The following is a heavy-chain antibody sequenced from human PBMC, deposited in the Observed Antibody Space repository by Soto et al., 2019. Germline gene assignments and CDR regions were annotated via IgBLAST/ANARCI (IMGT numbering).Heavy chain of an antibody. D-gene: IGHD3-22*01. CDR2: IYSGGST. J-gene: IGHJ3*01. CDR3: ATRPLLPGAP. V-gene: IGHV3-53*01. CDR1: GFTFSSND. Sequence: EVQLVESGGGLIQPGGSLRLSCAASGFTFSSNDMNWVRQAPGKGLEWVSLIYSGGSTYYADSVKGRFTISRDNSKNTLYVQMSSLRAEDTAVYYSATRPLLPGAPWGQGTMVTVSS.